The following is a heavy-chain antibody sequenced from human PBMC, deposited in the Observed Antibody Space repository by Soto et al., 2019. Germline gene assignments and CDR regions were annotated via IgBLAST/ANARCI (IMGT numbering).Heavy chain of an antibody. Sequence: PSETLSLTCSVSDDSISSYYWSWIRQPPGKGLQWIGYVFYRGGTAYNPSLKSRVTISLDMSKKQFSLNLNSVTAADTAAYFCARVQLVEKVLDYWGQGTLVNVSS. J-gene: IGHJ4*02. CDR1: DDSISSYY. D-gene: IGHD1-1*01. V-gene: IGHV4-59*01. CDR2: VFYRGGT. CDR3: ARVQLVEKVLDY.